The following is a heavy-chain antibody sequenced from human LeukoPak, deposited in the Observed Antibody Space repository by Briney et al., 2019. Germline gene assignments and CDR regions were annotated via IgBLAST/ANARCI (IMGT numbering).Heavy chain of an antibody. CDR2: IWYDGSNK. J-gene: IGHJ4*02. D-gene: IGHD7-27*01. CDR3: AKDGGLWVSAHWGDS. CDR1: GFTFSSYG. Sequence: GGSLRLSCAASGFTFSSYGMHWVRQAPGKGLEWVAVIWYDGSNKYCADSVKGRFTISRDNSKNTLYLQMNSLRAEDTAVYYCAKDGGLWVSAHWGDSWGRGTLVTVSS. V-gene: IGHV3-33*06.